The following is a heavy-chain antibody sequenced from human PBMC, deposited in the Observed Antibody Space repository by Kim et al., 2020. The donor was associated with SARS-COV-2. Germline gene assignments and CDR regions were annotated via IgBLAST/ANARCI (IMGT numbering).Heavy chain of an antibody. J-gene: IGHJ5*02. CDR3: ARGEVGFGEFLNWFDP. CDR2: MNPNSGNT. V-gene: IGHV1-8*01. Sequence: ASVKVSCKASGYTFTSYDINWVRQATGQGLEWMGWMNPNSGNTGYAQKFQGRVTMTRNTSISTAYMELSSLRSEDTAVYYCARGEVGFGEFLNWFDPWGQGTLVTVSS. CDR1: GYTFTSYD. D-gene: IGHD3-10*01.